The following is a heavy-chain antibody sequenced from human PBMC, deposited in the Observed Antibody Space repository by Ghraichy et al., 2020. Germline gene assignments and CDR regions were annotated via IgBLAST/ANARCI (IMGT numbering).Heavy chain of an antibody. V-gene: IGHV3-7*01. J-gene: IGHJ6*02. D-gene: IGHD6-19*01. Sequence: GGSLRLSCAASGFTFRSYWMTWVRQSPGKGLEWVANIKQDGSEKHYVDSVKGRFTISRDNAKNSLYLQMNSLRAEDTAVYYCARDDCAGCYSLVSYYYYGLDVWGQGTTVTVSS. CDR1: GFTFRSYW. CDR3: ARDDCAGCYSLVSYYYYGLDV. CDR2: IKQDGSEK.